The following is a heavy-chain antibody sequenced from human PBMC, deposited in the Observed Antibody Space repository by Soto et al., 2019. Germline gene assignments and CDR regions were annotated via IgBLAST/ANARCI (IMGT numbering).Heavy chain of an antibody. D-gene: IGHD4-17*01. V-gene: IGHV4-38-2*02. J-gene: IGHJ6*02. Sequence: PSETLSLTCLVSGFPISSTYSWGWIRQPPGKGLEWIGSISHSGTTSYSPSLTSRVTISVDTSNNQVSLKMTSVTAADTAVYFCARVTMVSRDSDYFGVDAWGQGTTVTAP. CDR3: ARVTMVSRDSDYFGVDA. CDR1: GFPISSTYS. CDR2: ISHSGTT.